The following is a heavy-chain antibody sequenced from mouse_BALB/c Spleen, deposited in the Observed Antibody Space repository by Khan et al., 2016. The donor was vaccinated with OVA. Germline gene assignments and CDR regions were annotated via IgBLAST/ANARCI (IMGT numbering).Heavy chain of an antibody. V-gene: IGHV5-17*02. CDR2: ISSGSSTI. Sequence: EVELVESGGGLVQPGGSRKLSCVASGFTLSSFGMHWVRQAPMKGLEWVAYISSGSSTIYYVDTVKGRFTISRDNPTNTLFLQMPSLRSEDTAMYYCARSGGNFHWYFDVWGAGTSVTVSS. J-gene: IGHJ1*01. D-gene: IGHD2-1*01. CDR1: GFTLSSFG. CDR3: ARSGGNFHWYFDV.